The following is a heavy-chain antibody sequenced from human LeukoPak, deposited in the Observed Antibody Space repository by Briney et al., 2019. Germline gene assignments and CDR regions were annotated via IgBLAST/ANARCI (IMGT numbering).Heavy chain of an antibody. V-gene: IGHV3-23*01. CDR1: GFTFSSYA. CDR3: ARALSAAAGRASFDY. D-gene: IGHD6-13*01. Sequence: GGSLRLSCAASGFTFSSYAMSWVRQAPGKGLEWVSAISGSGGSTYYADSVKGRFTISRDNSKNTLYLQMNSLRAEDTAVYYCARALSAAAGRASFDYWGQGTLVTVSS. J-gene: IGHJ4*02. CDR2: ISGSGGST.